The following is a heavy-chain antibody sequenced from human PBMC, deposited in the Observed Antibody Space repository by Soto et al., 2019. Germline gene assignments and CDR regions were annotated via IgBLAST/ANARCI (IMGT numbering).Heavy chain of an antibody. J-gene: IGHJ6*02. CDR3: AKNGDFWSWGMDV. CDR1: GFTFSTYA. Sequence: PGGSLRLSCAASGFTFSTYAMTWVRQAPGKGLEWVSIISSSGDATYYLDSVKGRFTIYRDNSRNTLHLQMNSLRAEDAAVYFCAKNGDFWSWGMDVWGQGTKVTVAS. D-gene: IGHD3-3*01. CDR2: ISSSGDAT. V-gene: IGHV3-23*01.